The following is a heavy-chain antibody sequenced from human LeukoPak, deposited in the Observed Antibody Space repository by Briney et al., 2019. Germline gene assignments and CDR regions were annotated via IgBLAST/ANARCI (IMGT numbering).Heavy chain of an antibody. J-gene: IGHJ3*02. CDR2: ISWNSVNI. CDR3: AKPFSRGSFVGFDI. CDR1: GFTVSDNY. V-gene: IGHV3-9*01. Sequence: GGSLRLSCAASGFTVSDNYMTWVRQAPGKGLEWVSGISWNSVNIAYAGSVKGRFTISRDNAKNSLYLQMNSLRAEDTAFYYCAKPFSRGSFVGFDIWGQGTMVTVSS. D-gene: IGHD1-26*01.